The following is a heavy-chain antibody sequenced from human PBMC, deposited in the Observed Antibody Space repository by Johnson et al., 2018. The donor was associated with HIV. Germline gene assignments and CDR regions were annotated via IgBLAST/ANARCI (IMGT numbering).Heavy chain of an antibody. Sequence: VQLVESGGGLVQPGGSLRLSCAASGFTVSSYYMSWVRQAPGKGLEWVSAISGSGDSTYYADSVKGRFTISRDNSKNTLYLQMNSLRAEYTAVYYCAREAGTAFDIWGQGTMVTVSS. V-gene: IGHV3-23*04. J-gene: IGHJ3*02. CDR2: ISGSGDST. CDR1: GFTVSSYY. CDR3: AREAGTAFDI.